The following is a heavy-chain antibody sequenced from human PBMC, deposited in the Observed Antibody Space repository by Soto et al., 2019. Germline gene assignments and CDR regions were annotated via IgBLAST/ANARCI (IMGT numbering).Heavy chain of an antibody. J-gene: IGHJ4*02. CDR3: AGDYYDSSGYYRVLGY. D-gene: IGHD3-22*01. Sequence: SETLSLTCTVSGGSISSYYWSWIRQPPGKGLEWIGYIYYSGSTNYNPSLKSRVTISVDTSKNQFSLKLSSVTAADTAVYYCAGDYYDSSGYYRVLGYWGQGTLVTVSS. CDR1: GGSISSYY. CDR2: IYYSGST. V-gene: IGHV4-59*08.